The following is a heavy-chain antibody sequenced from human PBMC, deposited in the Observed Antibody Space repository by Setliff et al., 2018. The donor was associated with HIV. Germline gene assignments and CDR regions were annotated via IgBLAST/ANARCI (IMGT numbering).Heavy chain of an antibody. CDR3: ATLQSSGWPHGPEY. J-gene: IGHJ4*02. V-gene: IGHV1-8*02. Sequence: ASVKVSCKASGYTFTNYDINWVRQATGQGLEWMGRMNPNSGNTEYAQQFQGRVTMTRNTSITTAYMDLSSLTSEDTAVYYCATLQSSGWPHGPEYWGQGTLVTVSS. CDR2: MNPNSGNT. CDR1: GYTFTNYD. D-gene: IGHD6-19*01.